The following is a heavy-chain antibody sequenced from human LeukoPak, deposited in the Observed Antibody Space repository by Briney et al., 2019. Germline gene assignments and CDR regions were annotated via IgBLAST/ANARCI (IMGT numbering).Heavy chain of an antibody. CDR1: GYTFTGYY. CDR2: INPNSGGT. J-gene: IGHJ4*02. Sequence: ASVKVSCKASGYTFTGYYMHWVRQAPGQGLEWMGWINPNSGGTNYAQKFQGRVTMTRDTSISTAYMELSRLRSDDTAVYYCARDYRSYYYDSSGYYPIDYWGQGTLVTVSS. CDR3: ARDYRSYYYDSSGYYPIDY. V-gene: IGHV1-2*02. D-gene: IGHD3-22*01.